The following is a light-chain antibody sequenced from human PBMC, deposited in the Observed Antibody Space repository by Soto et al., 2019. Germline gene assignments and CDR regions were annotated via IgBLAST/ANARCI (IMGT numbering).Light chain of an antibody. J-gene: IGKJ1*01. CDR1: QSFSSN. CDR2: GSA. CDR3: QQHHNWPA. V-gene: IGKV3-15*01. Sequence: EIVLTKCPDTLSFSPGERSSLSCRSSQSFSSNFAWYQQTPGQAPRLLIYGSATRATGIPARFSGSGSGTEFTLTISSLPSEDFAVYYCQQHHNWPAFGQGTKVHI.